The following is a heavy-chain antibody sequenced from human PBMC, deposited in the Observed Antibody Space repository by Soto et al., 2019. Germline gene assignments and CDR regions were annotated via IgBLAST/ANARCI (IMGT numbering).Heavy chain of an antibody. CDR3: ARGLGSSWFFL. J-gene: IGHJ4*02. V-gene: IGHV3-48*01. Sequence: GGSLRLSCAASGFSFSTCNMNWVRQAPGRGLEWVSFISDSSDVIRYADSVRGRFTISRDNAKKSLYLQMSNLGAGDTAVYYCARGLGSSWFFLWGQGTLVTVSS. D-gene: IGHD6-13*01. CDR1: GFSFSTCN. CDR2: ISDSSDVI.